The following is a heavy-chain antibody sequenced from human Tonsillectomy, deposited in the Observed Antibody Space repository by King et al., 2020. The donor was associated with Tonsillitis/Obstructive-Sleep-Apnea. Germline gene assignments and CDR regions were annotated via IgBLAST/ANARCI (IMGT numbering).Heavy chain of an antibody. Sequence: VQLVESGAEVRKPGASVKVSCKASGYTFTSYYMHWVRQAPGQGLEWMGIINPSGGSTSYAQKFQGRFTMTRDTSTSTAYMELSSLRSEETAVYYCAREAECSSTSCYEYYYYYMDVWGKGTTVTVSS. V-gene: IGHV1-46*01. CDR3: AREAECSSTSCYEYYYYYMDV. CDR1: GYTFTSYY. D-gene: IGHD2-2*01. J-gene: IGHJ6*03. CDR2: INPSGGST.